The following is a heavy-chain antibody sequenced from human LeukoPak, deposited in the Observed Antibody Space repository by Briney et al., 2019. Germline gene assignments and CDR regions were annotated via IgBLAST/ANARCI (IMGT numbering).Heavy chain of an antibody. D-gene: IGHD5-18*01. J-gene: IGHJ4*02. CDR1: GYTFTGYD. CDR2: MNPNSGNT. V-gene: IGHV1-8*01. Sequence: ASVKVSCKASGYTFTGYDINWVRQATGQGLEWMGWMNPNSGNTGYAQKFQGRVTMTRNTSISTAYMELSSLRSEDTAVYYCARATSSRDHTAGYWGQGILVTVSS. CDR3: ARATSSRDHTAGY.